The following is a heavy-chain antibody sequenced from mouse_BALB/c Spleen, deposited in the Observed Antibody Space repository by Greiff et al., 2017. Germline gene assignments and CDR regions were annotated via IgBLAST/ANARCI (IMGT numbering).Heavy chain of an antibody. CDR2: IRNKANGYTT. CDR3: AGDIGGGWSRFAY. V-gene: IGHV7-3*02. J-gene: IGHJ3*01. Sequence: EVQGVESGGGLVQPGGSLRLSCATSGFTFTDYYMSWVRQPPGKALEWLGFIRNKANGYTTEYSASVKGRFTISRDNSQSILYLQMNTLRAEDSATYYCAGDIGGGWSRFAYWGQGTLVTVSA. D-gene: IGHD2-3*01. CDR1: GFTFTDYY.